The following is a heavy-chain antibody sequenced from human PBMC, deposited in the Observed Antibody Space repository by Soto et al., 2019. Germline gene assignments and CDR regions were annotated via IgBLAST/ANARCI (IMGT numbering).Heavy chain of an antibody. J-gene: IGHJ4*02. V-gene: IGHV4-30-4*01. CDR3: ARYCSGGSCYPFDY. D-gene: IGHD2-15*01. CDR1: GGSISSGDSY. CDR2: IFYSGST. Sequence: QVQLQESGPGLVKPSQTLSLTCTVSGGSISSGDSYWSWIRQPPGKGLEWIGYIFYSGSTYYNPSLKSRVTISLNTSKNQFSLKLSAVTAADTAVYYCARYCSGGSCYPFDYWGQGTLVTVSS.